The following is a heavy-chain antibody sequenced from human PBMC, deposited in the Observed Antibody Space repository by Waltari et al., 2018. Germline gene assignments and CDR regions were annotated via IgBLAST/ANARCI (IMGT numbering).Heavy chain of an antibody. CDR3: ARGGPLHSQHSSCSDGPCYRGAFDF. CDR2: IFFSGST. CDR1: GSSISSGDYY. J-gene: IGHJ3*01. D-gene: IGHD2-15*01. V-gene: IGHV4-30-4*01. Sequence: QVRLQESGPGQVKSSETLSLICSVSGSSISSGDYYWNWIRQSPGKGLEWIGHIFFSGSTHYTPSLKSRLTMSLDSSRNHFSLQLTSVTAADTAVYYCARGGPLHSQHSSCSDGPCYRGAFDFWGQGTLVSVSS.